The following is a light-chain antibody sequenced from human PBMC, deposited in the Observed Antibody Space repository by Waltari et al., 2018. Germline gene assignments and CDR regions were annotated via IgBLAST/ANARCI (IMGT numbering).Light chain of an antibody. V-gene: IGKV4-1*01. CDR2: WAS. Sequence: TQSPDSLAVSLGERATINCKPSQSVLYSSNNKNYLAWYQQKPGQPPKLLIYWASTRESGVPDRFSGSGSGTDFTLTISSLQAEDVAVYYCQQYYSTPLTFGGGTKVEIK. J-gene: IGKJ4*01. CDR1: QSVLYSSNNKNY. CDR3: QQYYSTPLT.